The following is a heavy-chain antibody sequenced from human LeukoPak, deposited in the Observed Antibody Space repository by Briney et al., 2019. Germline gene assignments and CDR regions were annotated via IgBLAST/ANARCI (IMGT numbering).Heavy chain of an antibody. D-gene: IGHD3-3*01. V-gene: IGHV3-48*04. Sequence: GGSLRLSCEFSGIIFSTYSMNWVRQAPGKGLEWISYISGSSSGSTSITQYADSVKGRFTISRDNAKNSLHLQMDSLSAEDTAVYYCARDFWSGYYTEDWGQGALVIVSS. CDR1: GIIFSTYS. J-gene: IGHJ4*02. CDR2: ISGSSSGSTSIT. CDR3: ARDFWSGYYTED.